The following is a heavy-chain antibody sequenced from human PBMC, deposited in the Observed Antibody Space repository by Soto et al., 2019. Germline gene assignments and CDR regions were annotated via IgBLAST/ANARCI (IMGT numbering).Heavy chain of an antibody. CDR3: ARTYSSSWSPFDY. D-gene: IGHD6-13*01. CDR2: INQSGST. V-gene: IGHV4-34*01. J-gene: IGHJ4*02. CDR1: GGSFSGCY. Sequence: QVQLQQWGAGLLKPSETLSLTCAVYGGSFSGCYWSWIRQPPGKGLEWIGEINQSGSTNYNPSLKSRVTISVDTSKNQFSLKLSSVTAADTAVYYCARTYSSSWSPFDYWGQGTLVTVSS.